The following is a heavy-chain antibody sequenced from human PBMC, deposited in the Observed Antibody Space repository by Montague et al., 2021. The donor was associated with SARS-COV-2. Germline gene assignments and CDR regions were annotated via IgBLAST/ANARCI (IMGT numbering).Heavy chain of an antibody. D-gene: IGHD3-22*01. V-gene: IGHV3-23*01. J-gene: IGHJ5*02. Sequence: SLRLSCAASGFTFSRYTISWVRQAPEKGLEWVSGISGGGDRKYYADSVKGRLTISRDNSKNTVYVQMNSLRAEDTAVYYCAKFSRDSSGVAWGQGTLVTVPS. CDR3: AKFSRDSSGVA. CDR1: GFTFSRYT. CDR2: ISGGGDRK.